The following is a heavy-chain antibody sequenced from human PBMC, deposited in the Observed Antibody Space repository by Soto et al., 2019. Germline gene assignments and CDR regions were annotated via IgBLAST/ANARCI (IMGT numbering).Heavy chain of an antibody. CDR1: GFTFSSYA. D-gene: IGHD1-1*01. Sequence: QVQLVESGGGVVQPGRSLRLSCEASGFTFSSYAMHWVRQAPGKGLEWVAVISYDGSNKYYADSVKGRFTISRDNSKNTLYLQMNSLRAEDTAVYYCARDLERYNVDYWGQGTLVTVSS. CDR3: ARDLERYNVDY. CDR2: ISYDGSNK. V-gene: IGHV3-30-3*01. J-gene: IGHJ4*02.